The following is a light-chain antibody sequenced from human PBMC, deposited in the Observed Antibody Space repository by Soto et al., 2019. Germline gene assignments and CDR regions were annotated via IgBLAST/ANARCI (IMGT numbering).Light chain of an antibody. CDR3: QQYGSSPRT. V-gene: IGKV3-15*01. J-gene: IGKJ1*01. CDR1: QTIGSN. Sequence: EIVMTQSPATLSVSPGERATLSCRASQTIGSNLAWYQQKPGQPPRLLIYDASTRATDIPARFTGSGSGTEFTLTISSLQSEDFAVYYCQQYGSSPRTFGLGTKVDI. CDR2: DAS.